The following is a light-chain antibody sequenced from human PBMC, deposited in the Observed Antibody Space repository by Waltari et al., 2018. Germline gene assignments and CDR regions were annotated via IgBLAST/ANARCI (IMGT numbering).Light chain of an antibody. J-gene: IGLJ3*02. Sequence: QSALTQPPSASGTPGQWVTIPCSGSTSNIVTNYVYWFQPLPGTAPNLLIDRNKQRPSGVPDRFSASTSGASASLAISGLRPEDEAHYYCAAWDDSLSGWVFGGGTKLTVL. CDR2: RNK. CDR1: TSNIVTNY. CDR3: AAWDDSLSGWV. V-gene: IGLV1-47*01.